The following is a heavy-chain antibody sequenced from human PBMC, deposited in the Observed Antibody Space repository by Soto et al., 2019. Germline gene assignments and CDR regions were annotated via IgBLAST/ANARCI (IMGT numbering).Heavy chain of an antibody. D-gene: IGHD3-3*01. CDR1: GYTVTTHY. V-gene: IGHV1-46*01. J-gene: IGHJ3*02. CDR3: ARGGEVGVAGSAAFDM. CDR2: INPGSGAA. Sequence: QVQLVQSGAEAKKPGASVKISCTASGYTVTTHYMHWVRQAPGRGLEWMGAINPGSGAAKYTQTFQARVTMTRDTSTNTVYTEMSALRSEDTAVFYCARGGEVGVAGSAAFDMWGQGTMVTVSS.